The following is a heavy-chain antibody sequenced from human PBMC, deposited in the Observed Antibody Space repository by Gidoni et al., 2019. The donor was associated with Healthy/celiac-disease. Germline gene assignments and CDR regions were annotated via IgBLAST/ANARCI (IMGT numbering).Heavy chain of an antibody. CDR2: LYYRGST. J-gene: IGHJ6*03. CDR3: ARGNSALAAGVPAATQDYYYMDV. D-gene: IGHD2-2*01. Sequence: QVQLQESGPGLVKPSQTLSLTCTFSCGSISSGGYYWSWIRQHPGKGLEWIGYLYYRGSTYYNPSLKSLVTISVDTSKNQFSLKLSSVTAADTAVYYCARGNSALAAGVPAATQDYYYMDVWGKGTTVTVSS. CDR1: CGSISSGGYY. V-gene: IGHV4-31*01.